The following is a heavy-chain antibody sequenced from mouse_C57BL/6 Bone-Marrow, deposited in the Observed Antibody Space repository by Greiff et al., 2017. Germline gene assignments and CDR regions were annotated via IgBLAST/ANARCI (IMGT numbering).Heavy chain of an antibody. Sequence: EVKLVESGGDLVKPGGSLKLSCAASGFTFSSYGMSWVRQTPDKRLEWVATISSGGSYTYYPDSVKGRFTISSDNAKNTLYLQMSSLKSEDTAMYYCARRMVTTFDYWGQGTTLTVSS. J-gene: IGHJ2*01. V-gene: IGHV5-6*02. CDR3: ARRMVTTFDY. D-gene: IGHD2-2*01. CDR2: ISSGGSYT. CDR1: GFTFSSYG.